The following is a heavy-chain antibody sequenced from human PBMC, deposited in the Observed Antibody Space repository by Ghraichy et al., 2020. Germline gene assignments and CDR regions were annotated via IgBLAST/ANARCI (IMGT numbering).Heavy chain of an antibody. D-gene: IGHD3-3*01. CDR3: ANLDYDFWSGHNPDYYYGMDV. J-gene: IGHJ6*02. Sequence: GESLNISCAASGFTFSSYGMHWVRQAPGKGLEWVAVISYDGSNKYYADSVKGRFTISRDNSKNTLYLQMNSLRAEETAVYYCANLDYDFWSGHNPDYYYGMDVWGQGTTVTVSS. CDR2: ISYDGSNK. CDR1: GFTFSSYG. V-gene: IGHV3-30*18.